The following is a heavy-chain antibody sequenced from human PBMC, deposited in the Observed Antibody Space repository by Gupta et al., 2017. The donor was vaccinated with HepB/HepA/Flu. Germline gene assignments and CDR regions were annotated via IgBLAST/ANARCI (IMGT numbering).Heavy chain of an antibody. CDR2: IGRDMYE. Sequence: EVDLLASGGGLVQPGGALSLSCAASRFTFRDNAMNWVLQAPGKGLEWVSVIGRDMYEHYVDSVRGRFTISRDNSKNTLYLQMNGLRAEDTATYYCAKDVHFWSAMDVWGKGTTVTV. V-gene: IGHV3-23*03. CDR1: RFTFRDNA. CDR3: AKDVHFWSAMDV. J-gene: IGHJ6*03. D-gene: IGHD3-3*02.